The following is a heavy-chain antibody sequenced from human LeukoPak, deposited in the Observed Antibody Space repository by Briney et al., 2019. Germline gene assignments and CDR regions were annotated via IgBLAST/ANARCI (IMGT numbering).Heavy chain of an antibody. J-gene: IGHJ6*04. Sequence: ASVKVSCKASGYTFTSYGISWVRQAPGQGLEWMGWISAYNGNTNYAQKLQGRVTMTTDTSTSTAYMELRSLRSDDTAVYYCVREMCGSTSCYWEPLSYGMDVWGKGTTVTVSS. CDR2: ISAYNGNT. V-gene: IGHV1-18*04. D-gene: IGHD2-2*01. CDR3: VREMCGSTSCYWEPLSYGMDV. CDR1: GYTFTSYG.